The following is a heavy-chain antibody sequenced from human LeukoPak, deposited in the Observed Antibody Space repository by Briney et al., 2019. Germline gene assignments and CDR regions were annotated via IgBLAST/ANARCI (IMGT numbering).Heavy chain of an antibody. CDR1: GFTVTSNY. V-gene: IGHV3-66*01. CDR3: ARVAVEYSSSSASQPFDY. J-gene: IGHJ4*02. D-gene: IGHD6-6*01. CDR2: IYSGGSA. Sequence: GGSLRLSCAASGFTVTSNYMSWVRQAPGKGLEWVSVIYSGGSAYYADSVKGRFTISRDNAKNSLYLQMNSLRAEDTAVYYCARVAVEYSSSSASQPFDYWGQGTLVTVSS.